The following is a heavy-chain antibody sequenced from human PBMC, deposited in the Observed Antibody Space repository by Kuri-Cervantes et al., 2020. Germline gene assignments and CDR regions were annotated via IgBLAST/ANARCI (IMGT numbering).Heavy chain of an antibody. V-gene: IGHV3-23*01. D-gene: IGHD1-26*01. CDR1: GFTFDDYG. CDR3: AKGYSGSYCPDY. CDR2: ISGSGGSI. J-gene: IGHJ4*02. Sequence: GGSLRLSCAASGFTFDDYGMSWVRQAPGKGLEWVSVISGSGGSIYYADSVKGRFTISRDRNTLFLQMNSLRAEDTAVYYCAKGYSGSYCPDYWGQGTLVTVSS.